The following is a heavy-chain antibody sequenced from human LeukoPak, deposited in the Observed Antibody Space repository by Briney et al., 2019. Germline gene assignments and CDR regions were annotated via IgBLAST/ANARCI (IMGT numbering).Heavy chain of an antibody. CDR3: ARDSRYFDWTFDAFDI. V-gene: IGHV4-4*07. CDR2: IYTSGST. CDR1: GGSISSYY. D-gene: IGHD3-9*01. J-gene: IGHJ3*02. Sequence: SETLSLTCTVSGGSISSYYWSWIRQPAGKGLEWIGRIYTSGSTNYNPSLKSRVTMSVDTSKNQFSLKLSSVTAADTAVYYCARDSRYFDWTFDAFDIWGQGTMVTISS.